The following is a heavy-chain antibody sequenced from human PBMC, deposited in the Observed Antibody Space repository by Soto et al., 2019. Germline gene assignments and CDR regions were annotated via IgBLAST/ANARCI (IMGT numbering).Heavy chain of an antibody. CDR1: GYTFTSYG. CDR2: ISAYNGNT. D-gene: IGHD6-19*01. V-gene: IGHV1-18*01. J-gene: IGHJ6*03. Sequence: ASVKVSCKASGYTFTSYGISWVRQAPGQGLEWMGWISAYNGNTNYAQKLQGRVTMTTDTSTSTAYMELRSLRSDDTAVYYCARGGAVAGIFYYYYMDGWGKGTTVTVAS. CDR3: ARGGAVAGIFYYYYMDG.